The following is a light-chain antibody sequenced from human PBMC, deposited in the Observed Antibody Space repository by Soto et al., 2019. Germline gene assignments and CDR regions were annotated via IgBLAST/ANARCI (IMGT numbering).Light chain of an antibody. Sequence: QAVVTQPPSVSGAPGQRVTISCTGSSSNIGAGYDVQWYQQLPGTAPKVLIYGNSNRPSGVPDRFSGSKSGTSASLAITGLQAEDEADYYCQSYDSSLSGYVLFGGGTKLTVL. CDR1: SSNIGAGYD. CDR2: GNS. V-gene: IGLV1-40*01. CDR3: QSYDSSLSGYVL. J-gene: IGLJ2*01.